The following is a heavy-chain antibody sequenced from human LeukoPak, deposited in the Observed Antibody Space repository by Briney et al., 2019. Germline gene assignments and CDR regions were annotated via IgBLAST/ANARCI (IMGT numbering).Heavy chain of an antibody. J-gene: IGHJ5*02. D-gene: IGHD3-3*01. CDR1: GGSFSGYY. CDR2: INHSGST. CDR3: ARKRITIFGVLYWFDP. Sequence: PAETLSLTCAVYGGSFSGYYWSWIRQPPGKGLEWIGEINHSGSTNYNPSPKSRVTISVNTSKNQFSLKLSSVTAADTAVYYCARKRITIFGVLYWFDPWGQGTLVTVSS. V-gene: IGHV4-34*01.